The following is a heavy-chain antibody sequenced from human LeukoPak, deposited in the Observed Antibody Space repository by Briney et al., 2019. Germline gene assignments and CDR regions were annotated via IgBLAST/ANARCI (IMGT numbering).Heavy chain of an antibody. V-gene: IGHV3-48*03. D-gene: IGHD2-15*01. CDR1: GFSFNGFE. CDR2: ISSSGSDM. Sequence: PGGSLRLSCAASGFSFNGFEMNWVRQGPGKGLEWVSLISSSGSDMFYADSVRGRFTVSRDNGKNALFLQITSLRVEDTGVYYCARERPLVGALDLWGQGTVVTVSS. J-gene: IGHJ5*02. CDR3: ARERPLVGALDL.